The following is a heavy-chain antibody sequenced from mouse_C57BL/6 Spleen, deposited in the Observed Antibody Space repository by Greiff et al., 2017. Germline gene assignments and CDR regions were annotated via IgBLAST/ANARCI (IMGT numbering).Heavy chain of an antibody. Sequence: QVQLQQPGAGLVRPGSSVKLSCKASGYTFTSYWMHWVKQRPIQGLEWIGNIDPSDSETHYNQKFKDKATLTVDKSSSTAYMQLSSLTSEDSAVYYCARSYDYGSWFAYWGQGTLVTVSA. CDR1: GYTFTSYW. J-gene: IGHJ3*01. CDR3: ARSYDYGSWFAY. CDR2: IDPSDSET. D-gene: IGHD2-4*01. V-gene: IGHV1-52*01.